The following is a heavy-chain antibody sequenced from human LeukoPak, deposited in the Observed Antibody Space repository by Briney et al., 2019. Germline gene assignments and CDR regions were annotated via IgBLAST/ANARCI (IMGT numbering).Heavy chain of an antibody. CDR1: GFTVSSNY. J-gene: IGHJ4*02. CDR2: IYSGGST. Sequence: PGGSLRLSCAASGFTVSSNYMSWVRQAPGKGLEWVSVIYSGGSTYYADSVKGRFTISRDNSKNTLYLQMNSLRAEDTAVYYCARDHRYGSGSYYFDYWGQGTLVTVSS. D-gene: IGHD3-10*01. V-gene: IGHV3-53*01. CDR3: ARDHRYGSGSYYFDY.